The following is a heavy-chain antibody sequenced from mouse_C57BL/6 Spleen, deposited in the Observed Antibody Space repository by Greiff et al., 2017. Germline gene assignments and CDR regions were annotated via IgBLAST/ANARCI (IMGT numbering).Heavy chain of an antibody. CDR3: AIYYYCSTPAWFAY. Sequence: EVQLQQSVAELVRPGASVKLSCTASGFNIKNTYMHWVKQRPEQGLEWIGRIDPANGNTKYAPKFQGTAPITANTSTNTAYLHLSSLISEHTAIYYCAIYYYCSTPAWFAYWGQGTLVTVSA. J-gene: IGHJ3*01. CDR2: IDPANGNT. D-gene: IGHD1-1*01. V-gene: IGHV14-3*01. CDR1: GFNIKNTY.